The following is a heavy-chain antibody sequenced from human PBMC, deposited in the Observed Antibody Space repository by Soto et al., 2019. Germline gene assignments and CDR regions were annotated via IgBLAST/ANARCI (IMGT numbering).Heavy chain of an antibody. J-gene: IGHJ4*02. Sequence: GGSLRLSCAASGFTFSSYSMNWVRQAPGKGLEWVSSISSSSSYIYYADSVKGRFTISRDNAKNSLYLQMNSLRAEDTAVYYCARDSLGSSWPFDYWGQGTLVTVSS. CDR3: ARDSLGSSWPFDY. CDR2: ISSSSSYI. CDR1: GFTFSSYS. D-gene: IGHD6-13*01. V-gene: IGHV3-21*01.